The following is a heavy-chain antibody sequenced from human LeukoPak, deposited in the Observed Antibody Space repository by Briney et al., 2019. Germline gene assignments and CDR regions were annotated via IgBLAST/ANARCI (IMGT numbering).Heavy chain of an antibody. CDR3: ARGRDNYYFGMDV. V-gene: IGHV3-48*01. D-gene: IGHD3-9*01. Sequence: GGSLRLSCAASGFIFSNYNINWVRQAPGKGLEWVSYISRSSSTIYYADSVKGRFTISRDNAKSSLYLQMNSLRAEDTAVYYCARGRDNYYFGMDVWGQGTTVTVSS. CDR2: ISRSSSTI. J-gene: IGHJ6*02. CDR1: GFIFSNYN.